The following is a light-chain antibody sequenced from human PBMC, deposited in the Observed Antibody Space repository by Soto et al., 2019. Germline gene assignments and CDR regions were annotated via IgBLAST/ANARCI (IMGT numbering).Light chain of an antibody. Sequence: EIVMTQSPATLSVSPGERATLSCRASQSVSSNLAWYQQKAGQAPRLLIYVASTRATSFPARFSGSGSGTDFTLTISSLQSEDFAVYYCQQYNNWPWTFGQGTKVDIK. CDR1: QSVSSN. V-gene: IGKV3-15*01. CDR3: QQYNNWPWT. CDR2: VAS. J-gene: IGKJ1*01.